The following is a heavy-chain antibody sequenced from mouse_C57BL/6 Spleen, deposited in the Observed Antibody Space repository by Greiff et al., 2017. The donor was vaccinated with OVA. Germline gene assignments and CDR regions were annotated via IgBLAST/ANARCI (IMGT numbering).Heavy chain of an antibody. Sequence: VQLQQSGAELARPGASVKLSCKASGYTFTSYGISWVKQRTGQGLEWIGEIYPRSGNTYYNEKFKGKATLTADKSSSTAYMELRSLRSEDSAVYFCAREEDYYGNGFAYWGQGTLVTVSA. J-gene: IGHJ3*01. V-gene: IGHV1-81*01. D-gene: IGHD2-1*01. CDR3: AREEDYYGNGFAY. CDR2: IYPRSGNT. CDR1: GYTFTSYG.